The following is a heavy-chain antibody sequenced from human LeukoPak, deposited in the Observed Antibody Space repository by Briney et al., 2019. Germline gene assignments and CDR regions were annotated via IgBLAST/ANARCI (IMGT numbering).Heavy chain of an antibody. CDR1: GYTFTRYY. CDR2: INPSGGRT. Sequence: GASVKVYCKASGYTFTRYYLHWVRQAPGQGLEWMGIINPSGGRTNNAQQLQGRVTMTRDTSTSTVYMQLSSLRSEDTAVYYCASFFSKQKTAYEMDVWGQGTTVTVSS. D-gene: IGHD2-21*01. V-gene: IGHV1-46*01. CDR3: ASFFSKQKTAYEMDV. J-gene: IGHJ6*02.